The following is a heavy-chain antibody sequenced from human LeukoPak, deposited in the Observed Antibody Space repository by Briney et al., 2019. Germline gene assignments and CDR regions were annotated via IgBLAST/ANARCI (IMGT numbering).Heavy chain of an antibody. D-gene: IGHD6-25*01. CDR1: GGSISSYY. CDR2: IYCSGST. V-gene: IGHV4-59*01. CDR3: ARTKAATVSFDY. J-gene: IGHJ4*02. Sequence: SETLSLTCTVSGGSISSYYWSWIRQPPGKGLEWIGYIYCSGSTNYNPSLKSRVTISVDTSKNQCSLKLSSVTAADTAVYYCARTKAATVSFDYWGQGTLVTVSS.